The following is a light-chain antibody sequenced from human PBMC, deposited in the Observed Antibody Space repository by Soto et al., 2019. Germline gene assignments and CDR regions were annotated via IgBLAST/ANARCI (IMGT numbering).Light chain of an antibody. CDR3: QKYNGAPPET. CDR1: QDISNY. J-gene: IGKJ3*01. Sequence: DIQMTQSPSSLSATVGDRVTITCRASQDISNYLAWHQQKPGEVPKLLIYAASTLQPGVPSRFSGSGSGTAFTLTISSLQPEDVATYYCQKYNGAPPETFGPGTKVDIK. CDR2: AAS. V-gene: IGKV1-27*01.